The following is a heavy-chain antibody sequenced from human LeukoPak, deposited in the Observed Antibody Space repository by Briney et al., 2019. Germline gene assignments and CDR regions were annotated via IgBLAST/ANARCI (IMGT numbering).Heavy chain of an antibody. V-gene: IGHV1-18*01. J-gene: IGHJ3*02. CDR2: ISAYNGNT. D-gene: IGHD2-2*01. Sequence: ASVKVSCKASGYTFTSYGISWVRQAPGQGLEWMGWISAYNGNTNYAQKLQGRVTMTTDTSTSTAYMELRSLRSDDTAVYYCAREHCSSTSRSYDAFDIWGQETMVTVPS. CDR1: GYTFTSYG. CDR3: AREHCSSTSRSYDAFDI.